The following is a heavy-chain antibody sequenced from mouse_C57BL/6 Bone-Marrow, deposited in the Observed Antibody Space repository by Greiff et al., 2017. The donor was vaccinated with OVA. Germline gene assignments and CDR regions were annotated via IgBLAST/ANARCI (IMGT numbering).Heavy chain of an antibody. CDR2: IHPNSGST. D-gene: IGHD1-1*01. J-gene: IGHJ4*01. CDR3: ARRNFYGSSYEDY. Sequence: VQLQQSGAELARPGASVKLSCKASGYTFTSYWMHWVKQRPGQGLEWIGMIHPNSGSTNYNEKFKSKATLTVDKSSSTAYMQLSSLTSEDSAVYYCARRNFYGSSYEDYWGQGTSVTVSS. CDR1: GYTFTSYW. V-gene: IGHV1-64*01.